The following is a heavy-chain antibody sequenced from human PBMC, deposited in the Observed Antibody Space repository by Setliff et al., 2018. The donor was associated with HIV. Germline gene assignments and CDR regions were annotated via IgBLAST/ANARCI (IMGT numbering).Heavy chain of an antibody. D-gene: IGHD1-20*01. CDR1: GYSFTSYY. CDR3: AREARYQDRYYYYMDV. J-gene: IGHJ6*03. V-gene: IGHV1-46*03. Sequence: ASVKVSCKASGYSFTSYYLHWVRQAPGQGLEWMGIINPSGGSTTYAQKFQGRVTMTRDTSASTVYMELSSLRSEDTAAYYCAREARYQDRYYYYMDVWGKGTTVTVS. CDR2: INPSGGST.